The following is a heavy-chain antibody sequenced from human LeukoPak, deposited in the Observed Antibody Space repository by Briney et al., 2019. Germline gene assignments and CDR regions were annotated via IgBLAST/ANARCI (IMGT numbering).Heavy chain of an antibody. Sequence: GGSLRLSCVGSGFTFTHFGMHWVRQAPGKGLEWVAIIWHDGSNKFYGDSVKDRFTISRDISKNTLYLQMDSLRPEDTAVYYCGRDYGGNAGRGGGFDYWGQGTLVTVSS. CDR2: IWHDGSNK. CDR1: GFTFTHFG. J-gene: IGHJ4*02. CDR3: GRDYGGNAGRGGGFDY. D-gene: IGHD4-23*01. V-gene: IGHV3-33*01.